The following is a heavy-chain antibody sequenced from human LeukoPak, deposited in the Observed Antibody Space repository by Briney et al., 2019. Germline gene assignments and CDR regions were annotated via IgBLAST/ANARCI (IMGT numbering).Heavy chain of an antibody. D-gene: IGHD5-18*01. Sequence: GGSLRLSCAASGLTVNNDYMNWVRQAPGKGLEWVSALYIGGNTYYADSVRGRFTISRDNSKNTLYLQMNSLRAEDTAIYYCMTAAGYNFGQYWGQGTLVTVSS. CDR3: MTAAGYNFGQY. V-gene: IGHV3-53*01. CDR1: GLTVNNDY. J-gene: IGHJ4*02. CDR2: LYIGGNT.